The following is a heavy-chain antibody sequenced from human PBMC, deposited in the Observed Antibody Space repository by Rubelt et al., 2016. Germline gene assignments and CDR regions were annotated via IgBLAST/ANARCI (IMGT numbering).Heavy chain of an antibody. J-gene: IGHJ5*02. CDR1: GYTFTSYA. CDR3: ARVIWGSGWSNNWFDP. Sequence: QVQLVQSGAEVKKPGASVKVSCKASGYTFTSYAMHWVRQAPGQRLEWMGWINAGHGNTKYSQKFQGRVNITRDASASTAYMELSSRRSEDTAVYYCARVIWGSGWSNNWFDPWGQGTLVTVSS. CDR2: INAGHGNT. V-gene: IGHV1-3*01. D-gene: IGHD6-19*01.